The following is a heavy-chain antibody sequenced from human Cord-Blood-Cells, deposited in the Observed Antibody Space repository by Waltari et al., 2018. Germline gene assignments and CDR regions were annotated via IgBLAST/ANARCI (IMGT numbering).Heavy chain of an antibody. CDR3: ASGRSSTSCYDY. J-gene: IGHJ4*02. Sequence: QVQLVQSGAEVKKPGSSVKVSCKASGGTFSSYALSWVRQSPGQGLEWMGGSIPIFGTANYAQKFQDRVTITADESTSTAYMELSSLRSEDTAVYYCASGRSSTSCYDYWGQGTLVTVSS. D-gene: IGHD2-2*01. CDR2: SIPIFGTA. CDR1: GGTFSSYA. V-gene: IGHV1-69*01.